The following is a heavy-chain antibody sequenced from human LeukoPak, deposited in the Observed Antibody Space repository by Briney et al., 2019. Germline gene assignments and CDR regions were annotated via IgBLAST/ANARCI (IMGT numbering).Heavy chain of an antibody. Sequence: ASVTVSCKASGYTFTSYYMHWVRQAPGQGLEGMGIINPSGGSTSYAQKFQGRVTITRDTSTSTVYMELSSLRSEDTAVYYCASVDYYDSSGYGYWGQGTLGTVSS. J-gene: IGHJ4*02. CDR3: ASVDYYDSSGYGY. CDR1: GYTFTSYY. V-gene: IGHV1-46*01. D-gene: IGHD3-22*01. CDR2: INPSGGST.